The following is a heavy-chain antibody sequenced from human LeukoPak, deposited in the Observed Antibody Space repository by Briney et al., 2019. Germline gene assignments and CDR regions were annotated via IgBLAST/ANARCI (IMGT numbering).Heavy chain of an antibody. D-gene: IGHD4-17*01. V-gene: IGHV3-30*18. CDR3: AKDYGEGYFDY. J-gene: IGHJ4*02. CDR1: GFTFSSYG. Sequence: GGSLRLPCAASGFTFSSYGMHWVRQAPGKGLEWVAVISYDGSNKYYADSVKGRFTISRDNSKNTLYLQMNSLRAEDTAVYYCAKDYGEGYFDYWGQGTLVTVSS. CDR2: ISYDGSNK.